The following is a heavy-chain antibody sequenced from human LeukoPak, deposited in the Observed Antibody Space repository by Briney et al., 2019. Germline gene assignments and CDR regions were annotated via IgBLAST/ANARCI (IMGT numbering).Heavy chain of an antibody. CDR1: GFSFSSYW. V-gene: IGHV3-74*03. J-gene: IGHJ6*03. Sequence: GGPLRLSCAASGFSFSSYWMHWVRQAPGKGLVWVSRIDSFGSSATYADSVKGRFTVSRDNAKNSLYLQMNSLRAEDTALYYCAKSVRGSWDYYYYMDVWGKGTTVTISS. CDR3: AKSVRGSWDYYYYMDV. CDR2: IDSFGSSA. D-gene: IGHD3-10*01.